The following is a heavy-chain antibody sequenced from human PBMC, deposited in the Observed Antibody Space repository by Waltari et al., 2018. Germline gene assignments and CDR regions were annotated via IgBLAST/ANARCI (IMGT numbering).Heavy chain of an antibody. CDR3: ARGLDGLLWFREGPWFDP. CDR2: INQSGST. Sequence: QVQLQQWGAGLLKPSETLSLTCAVYGGSFSGYYWSWIRQPPGKGLEWMGEINQSGSTNYNPSLKSRVTISVDTSKNQFSLKLGSVTAADTAVYYCARGLDGLLWFREGPWFDPWGQGTLVTVSS. CDR1: GGSFSGYY. V-gene: IGHV4-34*01. D-gene: IGHD3-10*01. J-gene: IGHJ5*02.